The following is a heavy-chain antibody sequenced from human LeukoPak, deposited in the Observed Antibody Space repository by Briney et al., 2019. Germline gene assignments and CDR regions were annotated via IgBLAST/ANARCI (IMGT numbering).Heavy chain of an antibody. CDR3: ARGPTDNWNVDNWFDP. V-gene: IGHV1-8*01. CDR1: GYTFTSYG. J-gene: IGHJ5*02. D-gene: IGHD1-1*01. CDR2: MNPNSGNT. Sequence: ASVKVSCKASGYTFTSYGINWVRQATGQGLEWMGWMNPNSGNTGYAQKFQGRVTMTRNTSISTAYMELSSLRSEDTAVYYCARGPTDNWNVDNWFDPWGQGTLVTVSS.